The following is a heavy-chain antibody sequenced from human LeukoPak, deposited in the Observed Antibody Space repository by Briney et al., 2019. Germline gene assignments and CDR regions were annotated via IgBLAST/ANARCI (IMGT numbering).Heavy chain of an antibody. CDR2: ISYDGSNK. Sequence: PGGSLRLSCAASGFTFSSYGMHWVRQAPGKGLEWVAVISYDGSNKYYADSVKGRFTISRDNSKNTLYLRMNSLRAEDTAVYYCSTTVTTLFSYWGQGTLVTVSS. D-gene: IGHD4-17*01. CDR3: STTVTTLFSY. CDR1: GFTFSSYG. J-gene: IGHJ4*02. V-gene: IGHV3-30*03.